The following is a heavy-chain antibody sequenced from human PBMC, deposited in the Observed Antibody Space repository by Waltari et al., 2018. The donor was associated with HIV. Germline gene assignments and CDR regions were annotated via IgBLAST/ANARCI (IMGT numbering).Heavy chain of an antibody. CDR3: ARREATVVRGVYYYGMDV. V-gene: IGHV3-74*01. J-gene: IGHJ6*02. CDR1: GFTLRSSW. D-gene: IGHD3-10*01. Sequence: EVQLVESGGGLVQPGGSLRLSCAASGFTLRSSWMHWVRQAPGKGLVWVSRIHSDGSSTSYADFVKGRFTISRDNAKNTLYLQMNSLRAEDTAVYYCARREATVVRGVYYYGMDVWGQGTTVTVSS. CDR2: IHSDGSST.